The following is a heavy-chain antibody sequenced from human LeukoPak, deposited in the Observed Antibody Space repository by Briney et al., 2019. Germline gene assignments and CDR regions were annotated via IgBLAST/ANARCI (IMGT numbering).Heavy chain of an antibody. CDR3: ARSNYDILTGYSPPDY. CDR2: IYHSGST. CDR1: GGSISSGGYS. J-gene: IGHJ4*02. Sequence: SETLSLTCAVSGGSISSGGYSWSWIRQPPGKGLEWIGYIYHSGSTYYNPSLKSRVTISVDTSKNQFSLKLSSVTAADTAVYYCARSNYDILTGYSPPDYWGQGTLVTVSS. V-gene: IGHV4-30-2*01. D-gene: IGHD3-9*01.